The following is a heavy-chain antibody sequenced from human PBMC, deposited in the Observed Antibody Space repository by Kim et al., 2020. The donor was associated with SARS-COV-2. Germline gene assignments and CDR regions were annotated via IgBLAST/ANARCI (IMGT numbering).Heavy chain of an antibody. CDR3: AKDPSPVRTKYYFDY. V-gene: IGHV3-23*01. CDR2: ISGSGGST. CDR1: GFTFSSYA. J-gene: IGHJ4*02. D-gene: IGHD3-16*02. Sequence: GGSLRLSCAASGFTFSSYAMSWVRQAPGKGLEWVSAISGSGGSTYYADSVKGRFTISRDNSKNTLYLQMNSLRAEDTAVYYCAKDPSPVRTKYYFDYWGQGTLVTVSS.